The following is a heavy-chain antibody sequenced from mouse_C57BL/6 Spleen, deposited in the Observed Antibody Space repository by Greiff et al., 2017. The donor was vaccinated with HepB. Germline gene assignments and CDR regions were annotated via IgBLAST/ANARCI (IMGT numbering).Heavy chain of an antibody. Sequence: VQLQQSGPELVKPGASVKISCKASGYSFTGYYMNWVKQSPEKSLEWIGEINPSTGGTTYNQKFKAKATLTVDKSSSTAYMQLKSLTSEDSAVYYCARGRGPDYWGQGTTLTVSS. D-gene: IGHD3-3*01. CDR1: GYSFTGYY. J-gene: IGHJ2*01. CDR3: ARGRGPDY. CDR2: INPSTGGT. V-gene: IGHV1-42*01.